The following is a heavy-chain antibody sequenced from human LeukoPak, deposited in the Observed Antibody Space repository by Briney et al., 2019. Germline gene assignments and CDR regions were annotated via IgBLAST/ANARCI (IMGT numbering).Heavy chain of an antibody. Sequence: AGGSLRLSCAASGFTFSSYAMHWVRQAPGKGLEWVAVISYDGSNKYYADSVKGRFTISRDNSKNTLYLQMNSLRAEDTAVYYCARDREGLRYGMDVWGQGTTVTVSS. D-gene: IGHD4-17*01. J-gene: IGHJ6*02. CDR1: GFTFSSYA. CDR3: ARDREGLRYGMDV. V-gene: IGHV3-30-3*01. CDR2: ISYDGSNK.